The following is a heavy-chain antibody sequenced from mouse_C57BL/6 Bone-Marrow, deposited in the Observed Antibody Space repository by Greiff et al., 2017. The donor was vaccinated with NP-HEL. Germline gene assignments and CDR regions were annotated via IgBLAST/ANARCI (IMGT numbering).Heavy chain of an antibody. Sequence: VQLQQPGAELVKPGASVKMSCKASGYTFTSYWITWVKQRPGQGLEWFGDIYPGSGSTNYNEKFKSKATLTVDTSSSTAYMQLSSLTSEDSAVYYCAGYYGSPWYFDVWGTGTTVTVSS. V-gene: IGHV1-55*01. D-gene: IGHD1-1*01. CDR2: IYPGSGST. CDR1: GYTFTSYW. J-gene: IGHJ1*03. CDR3: AGYYGSPWYFDV.